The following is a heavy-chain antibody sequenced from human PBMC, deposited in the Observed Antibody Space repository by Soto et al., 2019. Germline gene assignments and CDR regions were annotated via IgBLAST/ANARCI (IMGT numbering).Heavy chain of an antibody. V-gene: IGHV3-23*01. Sequence: GGSLRLSCAASGFTFSSYAMSWVRQAPGKGLEWVSAISGSGGSTYYADSVKGRFTISRDNSKNTLYLQMNSLRAEDTAVYYCAKSKRGWGYCSGGSCSPPDYWGQGTLVTVSS. CDR1: GFTFSSYA. CDR2: ISGSGGST. D-gene: IGHD2-15*01. CDR3: AKSKRGWGYCSGGSCSPPDY. J-gene: IGHJ4*02.